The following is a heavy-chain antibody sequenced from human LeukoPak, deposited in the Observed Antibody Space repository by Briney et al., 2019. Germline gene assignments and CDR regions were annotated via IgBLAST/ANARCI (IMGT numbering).Heavy chain of an antibody. V-gene: IGHV3-48*03. J-gene: IGHJ4*02. CDR3: ARANSYYYDHYDY. CDR2: ISSSGSTI. Sequence: GGSLRLSCAASGFTFSSYEMNWVRQAPGKGLEWVSYISSSGSTIYYADSVKGRFTISRDNAKNSLYLQMNSLRAEDTAVYYCARANSYYYDHYDYWGQRTLVTVSS. D-gene: IGHD3-22*01. CDR1: GFTFSSYE.